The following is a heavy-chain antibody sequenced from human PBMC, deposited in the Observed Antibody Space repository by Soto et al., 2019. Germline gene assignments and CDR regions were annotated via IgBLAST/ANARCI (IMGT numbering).Heavy chain of an antibody. CDR1: GGSVRSGGYS. CDR2: IYHSGST. D-gene: IGHD3-22*01. CDR3: ARSSGYYYSSDY. J-gene: IGHJ4*02. V-gene: IGHV4-30-2*01. Sequence: LSLTCAACGGSVRSGGYSGSLIRQPPGKGLEWIGYIYHSGSTYYNPSLKSRVTISVDRSKNQFSLKLSSVTAADTAVYYCARSSGYYYSSDYWGQGTLVTVS.